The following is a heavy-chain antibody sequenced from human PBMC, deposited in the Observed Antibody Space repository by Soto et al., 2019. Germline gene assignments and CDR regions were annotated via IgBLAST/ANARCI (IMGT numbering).Heavy chain of an antibody. CDR2: MYYTGNK. CDR3: ARRSSSSLGSLFDP. Sequence: SETLSLTCTVSGGSISSSTYYWDWIRQPPGKGLEWIGAMYYTGNKNYNPSLESRVTMSVDTSKNQFSLKLSSVTPTDTAVYYCARRSSSSLGSLFDPWGRGIQVTVSS. CDR1: GGSISSSTYY. V-gene: IGHV4-39*01. D-gene: IGHD6-6*01. J-gene: IGHJ5*02.